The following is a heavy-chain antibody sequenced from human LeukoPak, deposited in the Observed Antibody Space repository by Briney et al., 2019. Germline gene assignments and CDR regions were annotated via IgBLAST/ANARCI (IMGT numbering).Heavy chain of an antibody. Sequence: GGSLRLSCSASEFSFISYAMHRVRQAPGKGLEYVSSISSNGGSTYYADSVKGRFTISRDNSKNTLYLQMSSLRAEDTAVYYCVKDKGGYYYGSGSYYTDWGQGTLVTVSS. V-gene: IGHV3-64D*06. J-gene: IGHJ4*02. D-gene: IGHD3-10*01. CDR2: ISSNGGST. CDR3: VKDKGGYYYGSGSYYTD. CDR1: EFSFISYA.